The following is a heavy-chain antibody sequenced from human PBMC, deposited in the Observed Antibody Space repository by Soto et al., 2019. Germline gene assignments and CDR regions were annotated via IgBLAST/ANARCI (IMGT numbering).Heavy chain of an antibody. CDR3: ASRGHCSNGQCHPFDS. CDR1: DFSLSGSY. D-gene: IGHD2-8*01. CDR2: ISMSGSYK. Sequence: VQLVESGGALVKPGGSLRLSCVGSDFSLSGSYMSWVRQAPGKGLEWLSFISMSGSYKTYAASVEGRFTISRDNVKNIRYLQMDSLRAEDTAVYYCASRGHCSNGQCHPFDSWGQGTQVTVSS. V-gene: IGHV3-11*06. J-gene: IGHJ4*02.